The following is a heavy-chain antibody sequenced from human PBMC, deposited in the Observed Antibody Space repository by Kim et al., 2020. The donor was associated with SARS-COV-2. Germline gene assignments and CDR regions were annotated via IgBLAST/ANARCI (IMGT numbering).Heavy chain of an antibody. V-gene: IGHV3-23*01. CDR3: AKDAYYYASGSYRLFDY. CDR2: ISAGGGST. D-gene: IGHD3-10*01. CDR1: GFTFSSYA. Sequence: GGSLRLSCAASGFTFSSYAMTWVRQAPGKGLEWVSTISAGGGSTYYADSVKGRFTISRDTSKSTLYVQMNSLRAEDTAVYYCAKDAYYYASGSYRLFDYWGQGTLVTVS. J-gene: IGHJ4*02.